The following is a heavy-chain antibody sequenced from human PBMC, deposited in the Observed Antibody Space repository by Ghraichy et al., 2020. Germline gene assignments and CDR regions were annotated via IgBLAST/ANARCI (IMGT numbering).Heavy chain of an antibody. CDR3: ATADSLTGYCLDY. CDR2: INPHSGDT. CDR1: GYRFSDYF. D-gene: IGHD3-9*01. J-gene: IGHJ4*02. V-gene: IGHV1-2*05. Sequence: ASVKVSCKASGYRFSDYFIHWVRQAPGQGLEWVGRINPHSGDTKSAQNLQGRVTLTRDTSITTAYLEFHSLRSDDTGVYYCATADSLTGYCLDYWDQGTLVTVSS.